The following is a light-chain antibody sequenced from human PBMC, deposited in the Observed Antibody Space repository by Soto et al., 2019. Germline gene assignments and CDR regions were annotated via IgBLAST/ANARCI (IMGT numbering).Light chain of an antibody. CDR3: AAWDDRLDGVV. Sequence: QSALTQPPSASGTPGQRVTISCSGSSSNIGINTVHWYQQLPGTAPKLLIYNNDQRPSGVPDRFSGSKSGYSASLAISGLQSEDEADYYCAAWDDRLDGVVFGGGTKLTVL. V-gene: IGLV1-44*01. CDR2: NND. J-gene: IGLJ2*01. CDR1: SSNIGINT.